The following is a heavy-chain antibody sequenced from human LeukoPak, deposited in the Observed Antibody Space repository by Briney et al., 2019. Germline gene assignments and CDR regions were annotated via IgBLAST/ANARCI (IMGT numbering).Heavy chain of an antibody. CDR3: ALIAAAGNWADNWFDP. CDR2: IIPIFGTA. V-gene: IGHV1-69*13. D-gene: IGHD6-13*01. J-gene: IGHJ5*02. CDR1: GGTFSSYA. Sequence: SVKVSCKASGGTFSSYAISWVRQAPGQGLEWMGGIIPIFGTANYAQKFQGRVTITADESTSTAYMELSSLRSGDTAVYYCALIAAAGNWADNWFDPWGQGTLVTVSS.